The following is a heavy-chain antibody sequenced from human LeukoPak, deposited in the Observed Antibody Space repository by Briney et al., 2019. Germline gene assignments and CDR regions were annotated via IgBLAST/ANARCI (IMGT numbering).Heavy chain of an antibody. CDR2: IYSGGST. J-gene: IGHJ6*03. Sequence: GGSLRLSCAASGFTVSSNYMSWVRQAPGKGLEWVSVIYSGGSTYYADSVKGRFTISRDNSKNTLYLQMNSLRAEDTAVYYCAKEGGARWGYYYYYYMDVWGKGTTVTVSS. D-gene: IGHD2-15*01. V-gene: IGHV3-53*05. CDR3: AKEGGARWGYYYYYYMDV. CDR1: GFTVSSNY.